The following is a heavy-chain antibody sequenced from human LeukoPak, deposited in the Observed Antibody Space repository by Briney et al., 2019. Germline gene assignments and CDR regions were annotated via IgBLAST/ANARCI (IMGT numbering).Heavy chain of an antibody. Sequence: NPSETLSLTCTVSGGSISSSSYYWGWIRQPPGKRLEWIGSIYYSGSTYYNPSLKSRVTISVDTSKNQFSLKLSSVTAADTAVYYCARRHFSGWYFDYWGQGTLVTVSS. D-gene: IGHD6-19*01. V-gene: IGHV4-39*01. CDR1: GGSISSSSYY. CDR2: IYYSGST. J-gene: IGHJ4*02. CDR3: ARRHFSGWYFDY.